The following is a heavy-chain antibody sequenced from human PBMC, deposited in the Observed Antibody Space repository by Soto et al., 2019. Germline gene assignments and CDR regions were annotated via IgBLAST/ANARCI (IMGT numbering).Heavy chain of an antibody. D-gene: IGHD5-18*01. V-gene: IGHV1-69*01. Sequence: QVQLVQSGTEVKKPGSSVKVSCKASGGTFSNSAIIWVRQAPGQGLEWMGGILPIFGTPNYAQKFQGRLTISADEFSSTAYMELNILRSEDTAVYYCATQAEALDTAMLKGLAHWGQGSLVTVSS. J-gene: IGHJ4*02. CDR1: GGTFSNSA. CDR3: ATQAEALDTAMLKGLAH. CDR2: ILPIFGTP.